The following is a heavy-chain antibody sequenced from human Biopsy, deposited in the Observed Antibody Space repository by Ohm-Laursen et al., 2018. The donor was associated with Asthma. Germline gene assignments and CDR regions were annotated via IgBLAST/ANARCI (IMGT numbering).Heavy chain of an antibody. CDR2: ITHSGRS. CDR3: VRFFAGAVYHNYVMDV. D-gene: IGHD3-3*01. CDR1: GGSFRDYS. J-gene: IGHJ6*02. V-gene: IGHV4-34*01. Sequence: SDTLSLTCFVSGGSFRDYSWGWIRQPPGKGLEWIGEITHSGRSNYNPSLKSRVTVSIDTSKRQFSLRLHSVTAADTAVYYCVRFFAGAVYHNYVMDVWGQGTTVTVSS.